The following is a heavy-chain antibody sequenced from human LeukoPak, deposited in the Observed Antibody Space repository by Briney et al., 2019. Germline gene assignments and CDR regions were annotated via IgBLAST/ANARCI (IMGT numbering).Heavy chain of an antibody. CDR3: AKDSQVISTYYFDY. Sequence: GGSLRLSCAASGFTFSSYAMSWVRQAPGEGLEWASAISGSGGTTYYPNSVKGRFTISRDNSKNTLYLQMNSLRAEDTAVYYCAKDSQVISTYYFDYWGQGTLVTVSS. CDR1: GFTFSSYA. J-gene: IGHJ4*02. V-gene: IGHV3-23*01. D-gene: IGHD2-21*01. CDR2: ISGSGGTT.